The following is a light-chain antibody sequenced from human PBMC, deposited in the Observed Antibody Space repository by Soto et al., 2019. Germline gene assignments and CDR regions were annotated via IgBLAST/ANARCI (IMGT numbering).Light chain of an antibody. J-gene: IGKJ4*01. Sequence: AIQMAQSPSSLSASVGDRVTITCRASQGIGNDVGWFQQKPGKAPKLLIYAAATLQSGVPSRFSGSRSGTDFTLTISSPPPEDFATYYCLQDHNYPLTFGGGTKVEIK. CDR2: AAA. CDR1: QGIGND. CDR3: LQDHNYPLT. V-gene: IGKV1-6*02.